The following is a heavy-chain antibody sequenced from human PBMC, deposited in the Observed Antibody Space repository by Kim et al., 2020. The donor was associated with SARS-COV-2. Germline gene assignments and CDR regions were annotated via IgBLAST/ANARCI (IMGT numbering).Heavy chain of an antibody. V-gene: IGHV1-69*13. CDR3: ARGGWSIAAAHYYYYYGMDV. CDR2: IIPIFGTA. CDR1: GGTFSSYA. Sequence: SVKVSCKASGGTFSSYAISWVRQAPGQGLEWMGGIIPIFGTANYAQKFQGRVTITADESTSTAYMELSSLRSEDTAVYYCARGGWSIAAAHYYYYYGMDVWGQGTTVTVSS. J-gene: IGHJ6*02. D-gene: IGHD6-13*01.